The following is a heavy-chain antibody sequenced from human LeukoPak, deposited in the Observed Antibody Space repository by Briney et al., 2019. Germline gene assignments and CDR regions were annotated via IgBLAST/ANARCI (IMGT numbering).Heavy chain of an antibody. D-gene: IGHD3-22*01. CDR2: IKQDGSEK. CDR3: ANTRPRRWTYDSSGPFDY. V-gene: IGHV3-7*03. Sequence: PGGSLRLSCAASGFTFSSYWMSWVRQAPGKGLEWVANIKQDGSEKYYVDSVKGRFTISRDNSKNTLYLQMNSLRAEDTAVYYCANTRPRRWTYDSSGPFDYWGQGTLVTVSS. J-gene: IGHJ4*02. CDR1: GFTFSSYW.